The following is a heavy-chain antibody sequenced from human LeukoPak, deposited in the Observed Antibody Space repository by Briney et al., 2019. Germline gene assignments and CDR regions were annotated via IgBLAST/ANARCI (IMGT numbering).Heavy chain of an antibody. CDR1: GGSIGSFY. CDR2: IHYSGST. J-gene: IGHJ4*01. Sequence: PSETLSLTCTVSGGSIGSFYWSWIRQPPGKGLEWIGFIHYSGSTNYNPSLKSRVTLSVDTSRNQFSLKLSSVTAADTAVYYCARDLLSXDGGLDY. CDR3: ARDLLSXDGGLDY. D-gene: IGHD2/OR15-2a*01. V-gene: IGHV4-59*12.